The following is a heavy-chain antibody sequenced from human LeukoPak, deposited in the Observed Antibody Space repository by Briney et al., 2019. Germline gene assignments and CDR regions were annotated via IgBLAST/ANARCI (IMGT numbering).Heavy chain of an antibody. Sequence: GGSLRLSCVASGFTFNVHGMTWVRQAPGGGVEWVSSVGGGTDIHYADSVKGRFIASRDNSKNTLYLQMNSLRAEDTAVYYCAKDWSWAGYCSGGSCPDYWGQGTLVTVSS. CDR1: GFTFNVHG. CDR2: VGGGTDI. CDR3: AKDWSWAGYCSGGSCPDY. D-gene: IGHD2-15*01. J-gene: IGHJ4*02. V-gene: IGHV3-23*01.